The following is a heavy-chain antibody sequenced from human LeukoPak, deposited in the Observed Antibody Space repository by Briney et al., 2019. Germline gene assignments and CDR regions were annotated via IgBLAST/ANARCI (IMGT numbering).Heavy chain of an antibody. Sequence: GGSLRLSCAASGVSFSSYGVHWVRQAPGKGLEWVAVISYDGSNKYYADSVKGRFTISRDNSKNTLYLQMNSLRVEDTAIYDCAKDGARNPRSYYFDYWGQGTLVTVSS. D-gene: IGHD4/OR15-4a*01. V-gene: IGHV3-30*18. CDR3: AKDGARNPRSYYFDY. CDR2: ISYDGSNK. CDR1: GVSFSSYG. J-gene: IGHJ4*02.